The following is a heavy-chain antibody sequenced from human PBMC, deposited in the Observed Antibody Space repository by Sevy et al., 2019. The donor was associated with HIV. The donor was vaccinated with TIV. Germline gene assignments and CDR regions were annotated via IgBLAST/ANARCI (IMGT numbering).Heavy chain of an antibody. CDR3: AKAVADSNYYYGLDV. V-gene: IGHV3-33*06. CDR2: IWFDGSNK. J-gene: IGHJ6*02. Sequence: GGSLRLSCAASGFTFSTYSMHWVRQAPGKGLEWVALIWFDGSNKYYADSVKGRFTISRVNSKNTWYLQMNSLRAEDTAVYYWAKAVADSNYYYGLDVWGQGTTVTVSS. CDR1: GFTFSTYS. D-gene: IGHD6-19*01.